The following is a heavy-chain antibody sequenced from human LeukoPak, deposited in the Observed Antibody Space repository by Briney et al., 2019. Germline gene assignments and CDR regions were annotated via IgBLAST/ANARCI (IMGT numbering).Heavy chain of an antibody. V-gene: IGHV3-23*01. Sequence: SGGSLRLSCAASGFTFSSYSMNWVRQAPGKGLEWVSAISGSGGSTYYADSVKGRFTISRDNSKNTLYLQMNSLRAEDTAVYYCAKEPGIAAAGDAFDIWGQGTMVTVSS. CDR3: AKEPGIAAAGDAFDI. D-gene: IGHD6-13*01. CDR1: GFTFSSYS. J-gene: IGHJ3*02. CDR2: ISGSGGST.